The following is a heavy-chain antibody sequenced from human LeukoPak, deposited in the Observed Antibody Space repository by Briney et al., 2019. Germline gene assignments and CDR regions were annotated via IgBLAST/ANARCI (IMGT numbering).Heavy chain of an antibody. J-gene: IGHJ4*02. D-gene: IGHD2-2*01. CDR2: ISAAGTT. CDR1: GGSISSYY. Sequence: SETLSLTCTVSGGSISSYYWSWIRQPPGKGLEWIAYISAAGTTFYSPSLKSRVTISLDRSKNQFSLNLTSITAADTAVYYCAGQNVPTPHDYWGQGTQVTVSS. V-gene: IGHV4-4*09. CDR3: AGQNVPTPHDY.